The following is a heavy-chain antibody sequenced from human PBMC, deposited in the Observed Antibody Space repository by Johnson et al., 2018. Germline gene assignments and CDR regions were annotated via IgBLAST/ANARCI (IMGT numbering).Heavy chain of an antibody. D-gene: IGHD4/OR15-4a*01. CDR2: IYHSGST. CDR1: GGSISTSNW. CDR3: ARTSDYHDGFDI. J-gene: IGHJ3*02. Sequence: QVQLQESGPGLVKPTGTLSLTCAVFGGSISTSNWWSWVRQPPGKGLEWMGEIYHSGSTNYNPSLKSRVTISGDKSISTAYLQWSNLKASDTALYYCARTSDYHDGFDIWGQGTMVTVSS. V-gene: IGHV4-4*02.